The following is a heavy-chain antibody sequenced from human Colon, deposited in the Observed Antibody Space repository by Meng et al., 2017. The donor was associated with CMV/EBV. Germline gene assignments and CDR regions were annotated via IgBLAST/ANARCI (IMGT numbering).Heavy chain of an antibody. J-gene: IGHJ6*02. CDR1: FPNYW. Sequence: FPNYWIGWVRRLPGKGLQWMGIIYPGDSDTRYSPSLQGQVSISADKPTSTAYLQWSSLTSSDTAIYYCARHNSMIVTGGDFQYGLDVWGQGTLVTVSS. D-gene: IGHD3-22*01. CDR2: IYPGDSDT. V-gene: IGHV5-51*01. CDR3: ARHNSMIVTGGDFQYGLDV.